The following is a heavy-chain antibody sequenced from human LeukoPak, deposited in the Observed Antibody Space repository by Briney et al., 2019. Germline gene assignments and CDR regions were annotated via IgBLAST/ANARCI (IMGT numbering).Heavy chain of an antibody. Sequence: SETLSLTCTVSGGSISSYYWSWIRQPAGKGLEWIGRIYTSGSTNYNPSLKSRVTISVDTSKNQFSLRLSSVTAADTAVYYCAGIDYYGSGTYWAPLEFWGQGSLVTVSS. CDR1: GGSISSYY. V-gene: IGHV4-4*07. D-gene: IGHD3-10*01. CDR2: IYTSGST. CDR3: AGIDYYGSGTYWAPLEF. J-gene: IGHJ4*02.